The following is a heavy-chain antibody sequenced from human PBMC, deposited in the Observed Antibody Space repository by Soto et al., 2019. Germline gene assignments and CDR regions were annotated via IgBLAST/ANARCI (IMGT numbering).Heavy chain of an antibody. CDR1: GGSFSGYY. J-gene: IGHJ4*02. Sequence: PSETLSLTFAVYGGSFSGYYWGWIRQPPGKGLEWIGEINHSGSTNYNPSLKSRVTISVDTFKNQFSLKLSSVTAADTAVYYCARVGRRDYVWGSYRYAYFDYWGQGTLVTVSS. CDR3: ARVGRRDYVWGSYRYAYFDY. CDR2: INHSGST. V-gene: IGHV4-34*01. D-gene: IGHD3-16*02.